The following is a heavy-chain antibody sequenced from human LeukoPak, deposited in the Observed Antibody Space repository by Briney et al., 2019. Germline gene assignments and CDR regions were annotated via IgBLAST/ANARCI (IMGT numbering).Heavy chain of an antibody. V-gene: IGHV3-30*02. Sequence: PGGSLRLSCAASGFSFSSYVMHWVRQAPGKGLEWVAFIRYDGSNKYFADSVKGRFTISRDNSRNTLYLQVNSLRVEDTAVYYCAKDPLRNYDFWSGYGYLDNWGQGALVIVSS. D-gene: IGHD3-3*01. J-gene: IGHJ4*02. CDR1: GFSFSSYV. CDR3: AKDPLRNYDFWSGYGYLDN. CDR2: IRYDGSNK.